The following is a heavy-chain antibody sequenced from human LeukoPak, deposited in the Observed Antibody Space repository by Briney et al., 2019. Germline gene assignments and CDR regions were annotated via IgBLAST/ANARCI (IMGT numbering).Heavy chain of an antibody. D-gene: IGHD5-18*01. J-gene: IGHJ4*02. CDR3: ARDQAMVMEFDY. CDR1: GFTFSSYS. CDR2: ISYDGSNK. Sequence: GGSLRLSCAASGFTFSSYSMNWVRQVPGKGLEWVAVISYDGSNKYYADSVKGRFTISRDNSKNTLYLQMNSLRAEDTAVYYCARDQAMVMEFDYWGQGTLVTVSS. V-gene: IGHV3-30*03.